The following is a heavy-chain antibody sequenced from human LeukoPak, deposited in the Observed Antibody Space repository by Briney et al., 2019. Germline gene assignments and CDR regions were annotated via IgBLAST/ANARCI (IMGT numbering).Heavy chain of an antibody. CDR2: ISYDGSNK. D-gene: IGHD2/OR15-2a*01. V-gene: IGHV3-30*18. J-gene: IGHJ4*02. CDR3: AKGIFYCDY. Sequence: EWVAVISYDGSNKYYADSVKGRLTISRDNSKNTLYLQMNSLRAEDTAVYYCAKGIFYCDYWGQGTLVSVSS.